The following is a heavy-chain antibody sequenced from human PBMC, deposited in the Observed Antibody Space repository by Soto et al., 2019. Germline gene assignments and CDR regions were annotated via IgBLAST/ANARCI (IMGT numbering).Heavy chain of an antibody. J-gene: IGHJ6*02. Sequence: GGSLRLSCAASGFTFSSYAMSWVRQAPGKGLEWVSAISGSGGSTYYADSVKGRFTISRDNSKNTLYLQMNSLRAEDTAVYYCAKAKVRTARPGRGYYYYYGMDVWGQGTTVTVSS. V-gene: IGHV3-23*01. D-gene: IGHD6-6*01. CDR1: GFTFSSYA. CDR2: ISGSGGST. CDR3: AKAKVRTARPGRGYYYYYGMDV.